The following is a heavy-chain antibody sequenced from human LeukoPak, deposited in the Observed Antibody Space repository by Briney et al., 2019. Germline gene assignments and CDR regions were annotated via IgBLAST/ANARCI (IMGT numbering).Heavy chain of an antibody. CDR1: GDSISDYH. J-gene: IGHJ3*02. CDR2: IINSGVT. Sequence: PSETLSLTCTVSGDSISDYHWSWIRQPAGKGLEWIGRIINSGVTNYNPSLNSRVTISVDRSKNQFSLRLTSVTAADTAVYYCARGEWSGLKDGFNIWGPGTMVTVSS. D-gene: IGHD3-3*01. CDR3: ARGEWSGLKDGFNI. V-gene: IGHV4-4*07.